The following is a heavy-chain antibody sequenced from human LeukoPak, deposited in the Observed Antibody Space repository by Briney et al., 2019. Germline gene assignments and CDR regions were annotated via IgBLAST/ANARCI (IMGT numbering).Heavy chain of an antibody. J-gene: IGHJ4*02. V-gene: IGHV1-2*02. CDR1: GYIFTGYY. D-gene: IGHD5-12*01. Sequence: ASVKVSCKASGYIFTGYYLHWVRQAPGQGLEWMGWSNPTSGSTNYAQKFQGRVTMTRDTSISTAYMELSRLWSDDTAVYYCARGPGGGYDWLGYWGQGTLVTVSS. CDR2: SNPTSGST. CDR3: ARGPGGGYDWLGY.